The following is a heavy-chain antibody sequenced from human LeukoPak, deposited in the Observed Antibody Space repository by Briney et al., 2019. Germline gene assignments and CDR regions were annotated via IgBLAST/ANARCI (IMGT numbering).Heavy chain of an antibody. J-gene: IGHJ6*02. CDR2: VYKDGSIT. V-gene: IGHV3-74*01. CDR3: ARVRYSSGWPPRDYYGMDV. D-gene: IGHD6-19*01. CDR1: GFPFSNYW. Sequence: GGSLRLSCAASGFPFSNYWMHWVRQAAGKGPEWVARVYKDGSITNYADSVKGRFTISRDNAKNTVYLQMNSLRVEDTAVYYCARVRYSSGWPPRDYYGMDVWGQGTTVTVSS.